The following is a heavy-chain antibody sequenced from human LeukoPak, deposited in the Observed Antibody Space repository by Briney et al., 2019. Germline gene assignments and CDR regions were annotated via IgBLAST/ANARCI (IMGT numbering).Heavy chain of an antibody. CDR2: ISWDGGST. D-gene: IGHD6-13*01. J-gene: IGHJ3*02. CDR1: GFTFDDCA. CDR3: AKDIGGDSSSWFWNAFDI. Sequence: GGSLRLSCAASGFTFDDCAMHWVRQAPGKGLEWVSLISWDGGSTYYADSVKGRFTISRDNSKNSLYLQMNSLRAEDTALYYCAKDIGGDSSSWFWNAFDIWGQGTMVTVSS. V-gene: IGHV3-43D*03.